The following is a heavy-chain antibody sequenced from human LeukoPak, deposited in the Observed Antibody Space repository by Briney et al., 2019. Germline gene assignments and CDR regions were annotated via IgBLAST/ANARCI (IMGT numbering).Heavy chain of an antibody. J-gene: IGHJ5*02. V-gene: IGHV4-34*01. CDR3: ARADVVVVPAAIQIRRNWFDP. CDR1: RGSFSGYY. Sequence: SETLSLTCAVYRGSFSGYYWSWIRQPPGKGLEWIGEMNHSGSTNYTPSLKSRVTISLDTSKNQFSLKLSSVTAADTAVYYCARADVVVVPAAIQIRRNWFDPWGQGTLVTVSS. D-gene: IGHD2-2*01. CDR2: MNHSGST.